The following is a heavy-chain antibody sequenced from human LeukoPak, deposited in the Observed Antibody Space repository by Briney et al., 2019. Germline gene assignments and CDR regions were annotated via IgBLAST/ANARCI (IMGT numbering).Heavy chain of an antibody. J-gene: IGHJ5*02. V-gene: IGHV1-18*01. Sequence: ASVKVSCKASGYTFTSYGISWGRQAPGQGLEWMGWISAYNGNTNYAQKLQGRVTMTTDTSTSTAYMELRSLRSDDTAVYYCARGGVVGATPSWFDPWGQGTLVTVSS. CDR2: ISAYNGNT. CDR3: ARGGVVGATPSWFDP. D-gene: IGHD1-26*01. CDR1: GYTFTSYG.